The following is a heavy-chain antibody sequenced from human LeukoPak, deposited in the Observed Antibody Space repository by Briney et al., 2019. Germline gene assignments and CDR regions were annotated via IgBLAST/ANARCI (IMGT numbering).Heavy chain of an antibody. Sequence: PGGSLRLSCAASGFTFSSYWMSWVRQAPGKGLEWVANIKQDGSEKYYVDSVKGRFTISRDNAKNSLYLQMNSLRAEDTAVYYCAGDIVVVPAAIRGPHWFDPWGQGTLVTVSS. V-gene: IGHV3-7*01. CDR1: GFTFSSYW. CDR3: AGDIVVVPAAIRGPHWFDP. J-gene: IGHJ5*02. CDR2: IKQDGSEK. D-gene: IGHD2-2*02.